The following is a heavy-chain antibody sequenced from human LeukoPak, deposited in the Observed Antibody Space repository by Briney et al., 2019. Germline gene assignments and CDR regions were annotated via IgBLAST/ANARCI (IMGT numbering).Heavy chain of an antibody. J-gene: IGHJ6*03. Sequence: SETLSLTCAVYGGSFSGYYWSWIRQPPGKGLGWMGEINHSGSTNYNPSLKSRVTISVDTSKNKFSLKLSSVTAADTAVYYCARGREYCSGGSCYSSYYYYYYYMDVWGKGTTVTVSS. CDR1: GGSFSGYY. D-gene: IGHD2-15*01. CDR2: INHSGST. CDR3: ARGREYCSGGSCYSSYYYYYYYMDV. V-gene: IGHV4-34*01.